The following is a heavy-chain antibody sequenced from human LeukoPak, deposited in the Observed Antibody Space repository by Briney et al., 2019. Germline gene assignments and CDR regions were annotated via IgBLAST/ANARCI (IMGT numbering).Heavy chain of an antibody. V-gene: IGHV3-73*01. D-gene: IGHD1-1*01. J-gene: IGHJ4*02. CDR3: TRQGGNDVDY. CDR2: IRSKANSYAT. CDR1: GFLFSGSS. Sequence: GGSLSLPCAASGFLFSGSSMHGARHASGKGLVWVGRIRSKANSYATAYAASVKGRFTISRDDSKNTAYLQMNSLKTEDTAVYYCTRQGGNDVDYWGQGTLVTVSS.